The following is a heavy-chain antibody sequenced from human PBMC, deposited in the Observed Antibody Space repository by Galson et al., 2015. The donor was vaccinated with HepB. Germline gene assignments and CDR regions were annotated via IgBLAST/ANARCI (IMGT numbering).Heavy chain of an antibody. CDR2: ISGHNGNT. CDR3: ARDLYYYDSSGYYSDVFDI. J-gene: IGHJ3*02. V-gene: IGHV1-18*01. D-gene: IGHD3-22*01. CDR1: GYTFTTYG. Sequence: SVKVSCKASGYTFTTYGISWVRQAPGQGLEWMGWISGHNGNTYYAQKFQGRVTMTTDTSTSTAYMELRSLRSDDTAVYYCARDLYYYDSSGYYSDVFDIWGQGTMVTVSS.